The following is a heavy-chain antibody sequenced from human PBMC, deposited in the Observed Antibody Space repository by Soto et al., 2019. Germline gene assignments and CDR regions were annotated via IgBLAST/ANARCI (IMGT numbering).Heavy chain of an antibody. CDR3: ARDSGTYYGWFDP. D-gene: IGHD1-26*01. V-gene: IGHV3-23*01. Sequence: EVEVLESGGGLVQPGGSLRLSCAASGFIFSSYAMSWVRQAPGKGLEWVSAISSSGGSTYYADSVKGRFSISRDNSKNTLYLQMNGLRAEDTALYYCARDSGTYYGWFDPWGQGTLVTVSS. J-gene: IGHJ5*02. CDR2: ISSSGGST. CDR1: GFIFSSYA.